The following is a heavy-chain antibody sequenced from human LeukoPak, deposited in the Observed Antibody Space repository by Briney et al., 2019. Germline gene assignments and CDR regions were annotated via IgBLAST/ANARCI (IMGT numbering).Heavy chain of an antibody. CDR3: ARDSSSAARGFDY. CDR1: GDSVSSNSAA. V-gene: IGHV6-1*01. D-gene: IGHD6-6*01. Sequence: SQTLSLTCAISGDSVSSNSAAWNWIRQPPSRGLEWLGRTYYRSKWYNDFAVSVKSRITINPDTSKNQFSLQLNSVTPEDTAVYYCARDSSSAARGFDYWGQGTLVTVSS. CDR2: TYYRSKWYN. J-gene: IGHJ4*02.